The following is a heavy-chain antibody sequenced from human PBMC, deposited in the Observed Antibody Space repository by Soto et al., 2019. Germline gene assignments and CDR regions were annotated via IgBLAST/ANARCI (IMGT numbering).Heavy chain of an antibody. J-gene: IGHJ4*02. V-gene: IGHV1-3*05. CDR1: GYTFTSYA. CDR3: ARGITLPTPLDY. Sequence: QVQLVQSGAEEKKPGASVKVSCKASGYTFTSYAMHWVRQAPGQRLEWMGWINAGNGNTKYSQKFQGRVTITRDTSASTDYMELSSLRSEATAVYYCARGITLPTPLDYWGQGTLVTVSS. CDR2: INAGNGNT. D-gene: IGHD1-20*01.